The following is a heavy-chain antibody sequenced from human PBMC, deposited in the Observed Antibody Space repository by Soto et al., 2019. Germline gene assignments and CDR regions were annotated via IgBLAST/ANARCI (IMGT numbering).Heavy chain of an antibody. CDR3: ARDGSPGVFDTLGRYNWFDP. CDR1: GYTFTSYG. J-gene: IGHJ5*02. D-gene: IGHD3-16*01. V-gene: IGHV1-18*01. CDR2: ISAYNGNT. Sequence: GASVKVSCKASGYTFTSYGISWVRQAPGQGLEWMGWISAYNGNTNYAQKLQGRVTMTTDTSTSTAYMELRSLRSDDTAVYYCARDGSPGVFDTLGRYNWFDPWGQGTLVTVSS.